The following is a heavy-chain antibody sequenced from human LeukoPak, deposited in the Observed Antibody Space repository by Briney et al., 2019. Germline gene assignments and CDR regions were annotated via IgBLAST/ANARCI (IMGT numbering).Heavy chain of an antibody. J-gene: IGHJ4*02. D-gene: IGHD5-12*01. CDR1: GYTFSSYG. V-gene: IGHV1-18*01. Sequence: RASVKVSCKASGYTFSSYGISWVRQAPGQGLAWMGWISAYNGNTNYAQKLQGRVTMTTDTPPSTAYMELRSLRSDDTAVYYCARGRFGGYGQLWGEPFDYWGQGTLVTVSS. CDR3: ARGRFGGYGQLWGEPFDY. CDR2: ISAYNGNT.